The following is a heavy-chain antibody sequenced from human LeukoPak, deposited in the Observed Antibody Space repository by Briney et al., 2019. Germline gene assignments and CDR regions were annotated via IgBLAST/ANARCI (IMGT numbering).Heavy chain of an antibody. D-gene: IGHD3-22*01. Sequence: GGSLRLSCAASGFTVSSNYMSWVRQAPGKGLEWVSVIYSGGSTYYADSVKGRFTISRDNSKNTLYLQMNSLRAEDTAVYYCARSPVRYYYDSSGYLSSVAWFDPWGQGTLVTVSS. J-gene: IGHJ5*02. CDR1: GFTVSSNY. V-gene: IGHV3-66*02. CDR2: IYSGGST. CDR3: ARSPVRYYYDSSGYLSSVAWFDP.